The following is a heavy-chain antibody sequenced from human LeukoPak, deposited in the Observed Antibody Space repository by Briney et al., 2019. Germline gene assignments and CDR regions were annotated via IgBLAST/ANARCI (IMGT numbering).Heavy chain of an antibody. Sequence: SETLSLTXAVYGGSFSGYYWSWIRQAPGKELEWIGEINHSGSTNYNPSLKSRVTISVDTSKNQFSLKLSSVTAADTAVYYCARACGIAEGDYWGQGTWSPSPQ. CDR3: ARACGIAEGDY. CDR1: GGSFSGYY. V-gene: IGHV4-34*01. D-gene: IGHD6-13*01. J-gene: IGHJ4*02. CDR2: INHSGST.